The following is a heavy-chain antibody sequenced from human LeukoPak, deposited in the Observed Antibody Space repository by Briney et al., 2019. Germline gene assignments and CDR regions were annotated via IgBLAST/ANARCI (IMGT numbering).Heavy chain of an antibody. Sequence: RTGGSLRLSCAASGFTFSSYAMSWVRQAPGKGLEWVSAISGSGGSTYYADSVKGRFTISRDNSKNTLYLQMNSLRAEDTAVYYSANGGLRIDGDYDYWGQGTLVTVSS. J-gene: IGHJ4*02. CDR2: ISGSGGST. CDR3: ANGGLRIDGDYDY. D-gene: IGHD4-17*01. CDR1: GFTFSSYA. V-gene: IGHV3-23*01.